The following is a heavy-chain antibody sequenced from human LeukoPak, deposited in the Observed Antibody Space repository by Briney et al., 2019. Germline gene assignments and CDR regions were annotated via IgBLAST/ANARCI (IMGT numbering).Heavy chain of an antibody. J-gene: IGHJ4*02. V-gene: IGHV4-34*01. CDR3: GRGGITMVR. CDR2: INHSGST. D-gene: IGHD3-10*01. CDR1: GGSFSGYY. Sequence: SETLSLTCAVYGGSFSGYYWSWIRQPPGKGLEWIGEINHSGSTNYNPSLKSRVTISVDTSKNQFSLKLSSVTAADTAVYYCGRGGITMVRWGQGTLVTVSS.